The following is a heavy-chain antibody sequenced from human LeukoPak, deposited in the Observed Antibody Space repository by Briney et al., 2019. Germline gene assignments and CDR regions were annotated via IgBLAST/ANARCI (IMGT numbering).Heavy chain of an antibody. CDR3: ARVDYGSGSYGYYYYYYMDV. CDR1: GFTFSSYW. Sequence: GGSLRLSCVASGFTFSSYWMSWVRQAPGKGLEWVANIKQDGSEKYYVDSVKGRFTISRDNAKNSLYLQMNSLRAEDTAVYYCARVDYGSGSYGYYYYYYMDVWGKGTTVTISS. J-gene: IGHJ6*03. V-gene: IGHV3-7*01. CDR2: IKQDGSEK. D-gene: IGHD3-10*01.